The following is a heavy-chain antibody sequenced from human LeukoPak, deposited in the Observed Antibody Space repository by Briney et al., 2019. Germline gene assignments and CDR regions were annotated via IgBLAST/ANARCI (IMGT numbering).Heavy chain of an antibody. V-gene: IGHV4-39*01. CDR2: IYYSGST. J-gene: IGHJ4*02. D-gene: IGHD6-19*01. Sequence: SQTLSLTCTVSGGSISSGDYYWGWVRQPPGKGLEWIGSIYYSGSTYYNPSLKSRVTISVDTSKNQFSLKLSSVTAADTAVYYCARRGYSSGWYPFDYWGQGTLVTVSS. CDR3: ARRGYSSGWYPFDY. CDR1: GGSISSGDYY.